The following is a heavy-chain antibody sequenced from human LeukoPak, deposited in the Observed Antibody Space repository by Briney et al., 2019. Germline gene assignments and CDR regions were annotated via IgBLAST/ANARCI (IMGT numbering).Heavy chain of an antibody. V-gene: IGHV3-74*01. D-gene: IGHD1-26*01. CDR3: ATTGSGSYYDY. J-gene: IGHJ4*02. CDR1: GFSFSSSW. CDR2: INDDETST. Sequence: GGSLRLSCAASGFSFSSSWMHWVRQVPGKGLELVSRINDDETSTTYAESVKGRFTISRDNAKNTLFLQMNSLRAEDTAVYYCATTGSGSYYDYWGQGTLVTVSS.